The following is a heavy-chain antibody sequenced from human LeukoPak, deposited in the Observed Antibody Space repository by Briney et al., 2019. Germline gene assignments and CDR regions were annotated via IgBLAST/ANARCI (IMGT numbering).Heavy chain of an antibody. Sequence: SETLSLTCTVSGGSISSYYWSWIRQPPGKGLEWIGYIYYSGSTNYSPSLKSRVTISVDTSKNQFSLKLSSVTAADTAVYYCARGIAVAGTHFDYWGQGTLVTVSS. CDR2: IYYSGST. D-gene: IGHD6-19*01. CDR1: GGSISSYY. V-gene: IGHV4-59*01. J-gene: IGHJ4*02. CDR3: ARGIAVAGTHFDY.